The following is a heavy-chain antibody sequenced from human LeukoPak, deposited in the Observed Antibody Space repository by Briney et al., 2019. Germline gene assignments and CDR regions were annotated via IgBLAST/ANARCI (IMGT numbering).Heavy chain of an antibody. D-gene: IGHD6-19*01. CDR2: ISGSSSYI. CDR1: GFTFSSYS. Sequence: PGGSQRLSCAASGFTFSSYSMNWVRQAPGKGLEWVSAISGSSSYIYYADSMKGRCTISRDNAKNSLYLQMSSLRAEDTAVYYCARGHSSGWSPLDDWGQGALVTVSS. J-gene: IGHJ4*02. CDR3: ARGHSSGWSPLDD. V-gene: IGHV3-21*01.